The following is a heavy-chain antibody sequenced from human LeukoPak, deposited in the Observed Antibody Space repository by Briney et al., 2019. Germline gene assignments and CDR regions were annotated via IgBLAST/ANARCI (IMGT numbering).Heavy chain of an antibody. V-gene: IGHV4-31*03. D-gene: IGHD6-13*01. Sequence: SQTLSLTCTVSGGSISSGGYYWSWIRQLPGKGLEWIGYIYYSGSTYYNPSLKSRVSISVDTSKNQFSLKLSSVTAADTAVYYCARGIQSSFDIWGQGTMVTVSS. CDR2: IYYSGST. CDR3: ARGIQSSFDI. J-gene: IGHJ3*02. CDR1: GGSISSGGYY.